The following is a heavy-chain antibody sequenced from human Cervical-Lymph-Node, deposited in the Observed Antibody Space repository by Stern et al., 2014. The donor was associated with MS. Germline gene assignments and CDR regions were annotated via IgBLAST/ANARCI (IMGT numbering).Heavy chain of an antibody. CDR3: ALDSSGWFGVDS. CDR1: EFTFRTYW. CDR2: INNDGST. D-gene: IGHD6-19*01. J-gene: IGHJ4*02. Sequence: EDQLVESGGGLVQPGGSLRLSCAASEFTFRTYWMHWVRQVPGKGLVWVSRINNDGSTSYADSVKGRFTISRDNAKNTLYLEMNSLRAEDTAVYYCALDSSGWFGVDSWGQGTLVTVSS. V-gene: IGHV3-74*02.